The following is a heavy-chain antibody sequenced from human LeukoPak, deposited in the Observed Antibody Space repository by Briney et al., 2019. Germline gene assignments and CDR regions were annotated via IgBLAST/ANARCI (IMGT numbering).Heavy chain of an antibody. V-gene: IGHV4-34*01. D-gene: IGHD2-2*01. J-gene: IGHJ6*02. Sequence: SETLSLTCAVDGGSFSGYYWGWIRQPPGKGLEWIGEINHSGSTNYNPSLKSRVHISVDTSKTQFSLKLSSVTAADTAVYYCARERVVVVPAAEYYYYYGMDVRGQGTTVTVSS. CDR1: GGSFSGYY. CDR3: ARERVVVVPAAEYYYYYGMDV. CDR2: INHSGST.